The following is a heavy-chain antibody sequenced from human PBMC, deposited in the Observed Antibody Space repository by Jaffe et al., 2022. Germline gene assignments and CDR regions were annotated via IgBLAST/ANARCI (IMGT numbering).Heavy chain of an antibody. Sequence: QVQLQESGPGLVKPSETLSLTCTVSGGSISSYYWSWIRQPPGKGLEWIGYIYYSGSTNYNPSLKSRVTISVDTSKNQFSLKLSSVTAADTAVYYCARVFSSPLRGANHYYYYYYMDVWGKGTTVTVSS. CDR2: IYYSGST. J-gene: IGHJ6*03. D-gene: IGHD3-10*01. V-gene: IGHV4-59*01. CDR1: GGSISSYY. CDR3: ARVFSSPLRGANHYYYYYYMDV.